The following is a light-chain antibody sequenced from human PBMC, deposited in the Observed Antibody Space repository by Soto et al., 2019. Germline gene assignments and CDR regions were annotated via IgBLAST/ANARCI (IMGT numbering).Light chain of an antibody. J-gene: IGLJ2*01. V-gene: IGLV2-8*01. CDR3: SSFAGGGNPVL. CDR2: EVT. CDR1: SSDVGGYNY. Sequence: QSVLTQPPSASGSLGQSVTISCTGTSSDVGGYNYVSWRQQHPGKAPKVMIYEVTKRPPGVPDRFSGSKSGNTASLTVSGLQAEDEADYYCSSFAGGGNPVLLGGGTKLTVL.